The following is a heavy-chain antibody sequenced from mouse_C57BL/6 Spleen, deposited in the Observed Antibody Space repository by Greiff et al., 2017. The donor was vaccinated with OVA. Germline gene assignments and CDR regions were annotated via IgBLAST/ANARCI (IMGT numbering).Heavy chain of an antibody. CDR1: GFSLSTFGMG. D-gene: IGHD1-1*01. Sequence: QVTLKESGPGILQPSQTLSLTCSFSGFSLSTFGMGVGWIRQPSGKGLEWLAHIWWDDDKYYNPALKSRLTISKDTSKNQVFLKIANVDTADTATYYCARSYYYGSSPHWYFDVWGTGTTVTVSS. J-gene: IGHJ1*03. CDR3: ARSYYYGSSPHWYFDV. V-gene: IGHV8-8*01. CDR2: IWWDDDK.